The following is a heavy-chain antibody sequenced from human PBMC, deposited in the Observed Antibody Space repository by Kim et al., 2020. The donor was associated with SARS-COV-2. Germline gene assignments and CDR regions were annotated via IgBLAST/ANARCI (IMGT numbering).Heavy chain of an antibody. CDR1: GFTFSSYA. CDR2: ISGSGGST. D-gene: IGHD4-17*01. J-gene: IGHJ4*02. Sequence: GGSLRLSCAASGFTFSSYAMSWVRQAPGKGLEWVSAISGSGGSTYYADSVKGRFTISRDNSKNTLYLQMNSLRAEDTAVYYCAKATRGGATVTTWGNYWGQGTLVTVSS. V-gene: IGHV3-23*01. CDR3: AKATRGGATVTTWGNY.